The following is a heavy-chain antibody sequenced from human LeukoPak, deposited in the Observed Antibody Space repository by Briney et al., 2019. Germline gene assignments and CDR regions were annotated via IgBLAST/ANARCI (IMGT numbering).Heavy chain of an antibody. J-gene: IGHJ4*02. D-gene: IGHD2-15*01. CDR2: ISGSGGST. CDR3: AKDLRSAWYFDY. V-gene: IGHV3-23*01. CDR1: GLTFSSYA. Sequence: PGGSLRLSCAASGLTFSSYAMSWVRQAPGRGLEWVSAISGSGGSTYYADSVKGRFTISRDNSKNTLYLQMNSLRAEDTAVYYCAKDLRSAWYFDYWGQGTLVTVSS.